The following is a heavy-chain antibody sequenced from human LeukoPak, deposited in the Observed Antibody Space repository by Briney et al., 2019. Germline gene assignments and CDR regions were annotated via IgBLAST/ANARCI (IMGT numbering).Heavy chain of an antibody. CDR1: GFTFSRYW. Sequence: GGSLRLSCATSGFTFSRYWMQWVRQAPGKGLVWVSRIGSDASATSYADSVKGRFAISRDNAKNTLYLQMNSLRDEDTAVYYCAQHRSDYWGQGTLVTVSS. V-gene: IGHV3-74*01. J-gene: IGHJ4*02. D-gene: IGHD2-21*01. CDR2: IGSDASAT. CDR3: AQHRSDY.